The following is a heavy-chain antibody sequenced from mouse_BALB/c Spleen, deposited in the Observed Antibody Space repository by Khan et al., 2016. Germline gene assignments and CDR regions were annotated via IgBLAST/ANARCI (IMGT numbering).Heavy chain of an antibody. D-gene: IGHD2-2*01. CDR2: GQGLEWIG. V-gene: IGHV1-87*01. Sequence: QVQLQQSGPELARPWASVKISCQAFYTFSRRVYFAIRDTNYWMQWVKQRPGQGLEWIGAIYPGNGDTSYNQKFKGKATVTADKSSSTAYMQLSCLTSEDSAVYYCACYVYPDYYAMDYWCQGTSVTVSS. CDR3: SEDSAVYYCACYVYPDYYAMDY. J-gene: IGHJ4*01. CDR1: YTFS.